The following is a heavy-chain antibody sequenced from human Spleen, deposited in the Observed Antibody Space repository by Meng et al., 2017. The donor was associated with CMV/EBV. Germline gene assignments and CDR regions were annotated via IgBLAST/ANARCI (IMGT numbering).Heavy chain of an antibody. CDR3: AHRVTMIVWGF. CDR1: GFSLSTSGVG. D-gene: IGHD3-22*01. Sequence: CTFSGFSLSTSGVGVGWIRQPPGKALEWLALIHWNDDKRYSPSLKSRLTITKDTSKNQVVLTMTNMDPVDTATYYCAHRVTMIVWGFWGQGTLVTVSS. J-gene: IGHJ4*02. V-gene: IGHV2-5*01. CDR2: IHWNDDK.